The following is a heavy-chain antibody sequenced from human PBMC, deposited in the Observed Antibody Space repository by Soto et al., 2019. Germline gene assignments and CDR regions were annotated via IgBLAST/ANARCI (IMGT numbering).Heavy chain of an antibody. V-gene: IGHV1-69*13. CDR3: ARSGVEYPLMDFDY. CDR1: GGTFSSYA. D-gene: IGHD3-10*01. J-gene: IGHJ4*02. Sequence: GASVKVSCKASGGTFSSYAISWVRQAPGQGLEWMGGIIPIFGTANYAQKFQGRVTITADESTSTAYMELSSLRSEDTAVYYCARSGVEYPLMDFDYWGQGTLVTVSS. CDR2: IIPIFGTA.